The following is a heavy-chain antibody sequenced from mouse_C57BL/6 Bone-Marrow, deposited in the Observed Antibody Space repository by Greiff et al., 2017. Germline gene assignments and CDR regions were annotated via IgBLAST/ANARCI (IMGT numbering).Heavy chain of an antibody. Sequence: QVQLQQSGAELVKPGASVKLSCKASGYTFTNYSMHWVKQRPEQGLEWIGRIDPASGGTKYNAKFKGKATMTADKSSNTAYVQLSSLTSEDSAVYFCARGGGYYAQDFDGWGTATTVT. CDR1: GYTFTNYS. CDR2: IDPASGGT. CDR3: ARGGGYYAQDFDG. V-gene: IGHV1-62-3*01. D-gene: IGHD1-1*02. J-gene: IGHJ1*03.